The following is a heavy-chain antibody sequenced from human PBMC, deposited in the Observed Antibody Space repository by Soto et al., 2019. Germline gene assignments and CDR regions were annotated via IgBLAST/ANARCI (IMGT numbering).Heavy chain of an antibody. Sequence: EVQLLESGGGLVQPGGSLRLSCAASGVSFSNYAMNWVRQAPGKGLEWVSGISHSGSSTYYADSVKGRFTISRDNSKNTLYLQMNSLRDEDTAVYYCAKGSWVHHGSEGGNWLDPWGQGTLVTVSS. J-gene: IGHJ5*02. CDR2: ISHSGSST. CDR3: AKGSWVHHGSEGGNWLDP. CDR1: GVSFSNYA. V-gene: IGHV3-23*01. D-gene: IGHD3-10*01.